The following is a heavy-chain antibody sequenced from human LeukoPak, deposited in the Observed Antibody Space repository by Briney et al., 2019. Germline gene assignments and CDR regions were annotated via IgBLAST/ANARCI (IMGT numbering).Heavy chain of an antibody. CDR1: GFTLSSHW. CDR2: INTDGSST. Sequence: GGSLRLSCVASGFTLSSHWVHWVRQAPGKGLVCVSRINTDGSSTTYADSGKGRFTISRDNAKNTVFLQLNSLRDGDSAVYYCVRSFNGGADYWGQGTLVTVSS. V-gene: IGHV3-74*01. J-gene: IGHJ4*02. CDR3: VRSFNGGADY. D-gene: IGHD4-23*01.